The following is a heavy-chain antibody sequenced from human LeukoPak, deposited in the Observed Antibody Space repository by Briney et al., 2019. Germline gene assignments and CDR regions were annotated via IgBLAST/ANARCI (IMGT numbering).Heavy chain of an antibody. Sequence: GGSLRLSCAASGFTFSSYAMSWVRQAPGKGLEWVSAISGSGGSTYYADSVKGRFTISRDNSKNTLYLQLNSLRAEDTAVYYCAKDRGYCTSTSCHTYFFDYWGQGTLVTVSS. CDR3: AKDRGYCTSTSCHTYFFDY. V-gene: IGHV3-23*01. CDR1: GFTFSSYA. CDR2: ISGSGGST. D-gene: IGHD2-2*02. J-gene: IGHJ4*02.